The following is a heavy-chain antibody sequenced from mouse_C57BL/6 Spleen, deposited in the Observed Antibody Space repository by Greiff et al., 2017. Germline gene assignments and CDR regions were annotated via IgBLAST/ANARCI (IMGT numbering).Heavy chain of an antibody. J-gene: IGHJ4*01. CDR1: GFTFSNYW. V-gene: IGHV6-3*01. CDR2: IRLKSDNYAT. Sequence: EVMLVEPGGGLVQPGGSMKLSCVASGFTFSNYWMNWVRQSPEKGLEWVAQIRLKSDNYATHYAESVKGRFTISRDDSKSSVYLQMNNLRAEDTGIYYCTCYYGSSYGAMDYWGQGTSVTVSS. CDR3: TCYYGSSYGAMDY. D-gene: IGHD1-1*01.